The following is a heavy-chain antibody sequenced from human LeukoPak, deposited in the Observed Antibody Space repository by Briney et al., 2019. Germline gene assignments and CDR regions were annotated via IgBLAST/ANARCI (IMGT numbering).Heavy chain of an antibody. CDR3: ARGGTTWFDP. V-gene: IGHV4-59*01. D-gene: IGHD1-14*01. Sequence: SETLSLTCTVSAAPITSYYWSWIRQPPGKGLEWIGYIYYSGSTNYNPSLKSRVAISVDTSKNQVSLRLSSVTAADTAVYYCARGGTTWFDPWGQGTLVTVSS. J-gene: IGHJ5*02. CDR2: IYYSGST. CDR1: AAPITSYY.